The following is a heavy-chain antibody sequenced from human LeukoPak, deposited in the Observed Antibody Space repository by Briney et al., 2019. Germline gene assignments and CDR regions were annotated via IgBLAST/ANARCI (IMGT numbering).Heavy chain of an antibody. CDR2: IYSGGST. V-gene: IGHV3-53*01. CDR3: ARGGGLDV. Sequence: GGSLRLSCAASGLTFNNYSMNWVRHAPGKGLEWVSVIYSGGSTYYADSVKGRFTISRDNAKNSLYLQMSNLRAEDTAVYFCARGGGLDVWGQGATVTVSS. D-gene: IGHD3-16*01. CDR1: GLTFNNYS. J-gene: IGHJ6*02.